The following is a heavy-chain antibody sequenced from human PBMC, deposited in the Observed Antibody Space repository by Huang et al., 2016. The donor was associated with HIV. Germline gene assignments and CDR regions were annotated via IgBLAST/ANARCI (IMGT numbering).Heavy chain of an antibody. CDR1: GFSFSTDG. D-gene: IGHD1-26*01. CDR3: AKDGADEEWDIDY. CDR2: ISYDGSNK. J-gene: IGHJ4*02. Sequence: VQLVESGGGVVQPGRSRGLACAASGFSFSTDGLHWVRQVTGKGVEWVTVISYDGSNKYYAHSVKGRFTISRDTSENKVYLQMNSLRHEDTAVYYCAKDGADEEWDIDYWGQGTLVTVSS. V-gene: IGHV3-30*18.